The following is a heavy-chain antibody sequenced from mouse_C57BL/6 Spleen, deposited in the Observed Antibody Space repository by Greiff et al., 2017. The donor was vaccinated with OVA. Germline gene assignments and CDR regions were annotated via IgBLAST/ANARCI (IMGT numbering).Heavy chain of an antibody. V-gene: IGHV5-17*01. CDR3: ERDQPSYYAMDY. CDR1: GFTFSDYG. J-gene: IGHJ4*01. CDR2: ISSGSSTI. Sequence: EVKLVESGGGLVKPGGSLKLSCAASGFTFSDYGMHWVRQAPEKGLEWVAYISSGSSTIYYADTVKGRFTISRDNAKNTLFLQMTSLRSEDTAMYYCERDQPSYYAMDYWGQGTSVTVSS. D-gene: IGHD6-1*01.